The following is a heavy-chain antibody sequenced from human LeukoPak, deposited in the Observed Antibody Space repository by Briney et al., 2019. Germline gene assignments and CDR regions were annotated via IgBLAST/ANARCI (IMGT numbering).Heavy chain of an antibody. CDR2: ISYSGST. CDR3: ARFHTSSWFFDS. V-gene: IGHV4-59*02. Sequence: SETLSLTCTVSGGSVSSYYWSWIRQPPGKGLEWIGYISYSGSTNYNPSPKSRVTISLDTSQNQLSLKLSSVTAADTAVYYCARFHTSSWFFDSWGQGILVTVSS. D-gene: IGHD6-13*01. CDR1: GGSVSSYY. J-gene: IGHJ4*02.